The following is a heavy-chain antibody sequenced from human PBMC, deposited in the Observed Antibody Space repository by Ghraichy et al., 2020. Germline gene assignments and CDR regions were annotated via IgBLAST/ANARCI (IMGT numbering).Heavy chain of an antibody. CDR2: INQDGSEK. CDR1: GFIFNNYW. J-gene: IGHJ5*02. Sequence: GGSLRLSCAASGFIFNNYWMSWVRQAPGKGLEWVANINQDGSEKYYVDSVKGRFTISRDNAKNSLYLQMNSLRAEDTAVYYCPSDGDSSGSTPWGQGTLVTVSS. V-gene: IGHV3-7*03. CDR3: PSDGDSSGSTP. D-gene: IGHD3-22*01.